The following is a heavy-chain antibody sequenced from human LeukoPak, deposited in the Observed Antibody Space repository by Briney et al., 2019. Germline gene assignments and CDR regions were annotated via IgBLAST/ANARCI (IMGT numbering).Heavy chain of an antibody. CDR3: ARGVQGPLGDWFDP. CDR1: GYTFTSYD. J-gene: IGHJ5*02. CDR2: MNPNSGNT. D-gene: IGHD1-1*01. V-gene: IGHV1-8*01. Sequence: ASVKVSCKASGYTFTSYDLNWVRHATGQGLEWMGWMNPNSGNTGYAQKFQGRVTMTRNTSISTAYMELSSLRSEDTAVYYCARGVQGPLGDWFDPWGQGTLVTVSS.